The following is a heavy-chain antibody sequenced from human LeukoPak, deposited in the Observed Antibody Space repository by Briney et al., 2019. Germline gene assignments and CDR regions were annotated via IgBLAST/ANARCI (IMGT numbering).Heavy chain of an antibody. CDR2: IKYDGSQK. Sequence: GGSLRRSCAASGFNFSRDWMSWVRQAPGQGLEWVGNIKYDGSQKFYVESLKGRFTISRDKAKNSLILQMKSLRAEDTGVYYCARGNSGLLYWGQGTLVTVSS. CDR3: ARGNSGLLY. CDR1: GFNFSRDW. V-gene: IGHV3-7*01. D-gene: IGHD5-12*01. J-gene: IGHJ1*01.